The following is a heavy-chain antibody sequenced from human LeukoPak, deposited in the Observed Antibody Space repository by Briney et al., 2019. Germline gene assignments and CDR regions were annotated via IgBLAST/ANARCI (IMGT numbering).Heavy chain of an antibody. CDR1: GYTFSSYA. D-gene: IGHD3-22*01. Sequence: GASVKVSCKASGYTFSSYAISWVRQAPGQGLEWMGRIIPIFGTANYAQKFQGRVTITADKSTSTAYMELSSLRSEDTAVYYCARYSLYSSGYYYDSSEYFQHWGQGTLVTVSS. CDR2: IIPIFGTA. CDR3: ARYSLYSSGYYYDSSEYFQH. V-gene: IGHV1-69*06. J-gene: IGHJ1*01.